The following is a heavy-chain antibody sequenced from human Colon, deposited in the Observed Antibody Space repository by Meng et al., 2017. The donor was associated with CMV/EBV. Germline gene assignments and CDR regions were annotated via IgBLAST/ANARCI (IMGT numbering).Heavy chain of an antibody. D-gene: IGHD6-13*01. CDR3: ARPGGFAGAGYE. V-gene: IGHV3-7*01. CDR2: IKQDGSEK. Sequence: GESLKISCAASGFTFSSYWMTWVRQAPGKGLEWVANIKQDGSEKYYVDSVKGRFTISRDNAKNSLYLQMNSLRAEDTAVYYCARPGGFAGAGYEWGQGTLVTVSS. CDR1: GFTFSSYW. J-gene: IGHJ4*02.